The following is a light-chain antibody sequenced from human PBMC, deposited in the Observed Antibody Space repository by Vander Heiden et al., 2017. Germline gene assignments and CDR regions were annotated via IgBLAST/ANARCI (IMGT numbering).Light chain of an antibody. J-gene: IGLJ3*02. Sequence: QSALTQPAPVSGSPGQSITISCTGTSSDVGSYNLVSWYQQPPGTAPKLMSYEGSKRPSGVSNRFAGSNSGTTASLTISGLQAEDEAYYYCSSYAGSSTWVFGGGTKLTVL. V-gene: IGLV2-23*01. CDR2: EGS. CDR1: SSDVGSYNL. CDR3: SSYAGSSTWV.